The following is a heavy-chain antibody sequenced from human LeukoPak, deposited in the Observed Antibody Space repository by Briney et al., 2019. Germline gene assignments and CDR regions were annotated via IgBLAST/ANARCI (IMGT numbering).Heavy chain of an antibody. CDR1: GFTFSSYW. D-gene: IGHD3-10*01. CDR2: IKQDGSEK. J-gene: IGHJ5*02. Sequence: GGSLRLSCAASGFTFSSYWVSWVRQAPGKGLEWVANIKQDGSEKYYVDSVKGRFTISRDNAKNSLYLQMNSLRAEDTAVYYCARDQGLQRLLWFGEPVYNWFDPWGQGTLVTVSS. V-gene: IGHV3-7*01. CDR3: ARDQGLQRLLWFGEPVYNWFDP.